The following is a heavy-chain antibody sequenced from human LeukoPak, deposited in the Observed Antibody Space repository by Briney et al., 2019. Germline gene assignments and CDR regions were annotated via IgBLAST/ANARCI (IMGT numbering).Heavy chain of an antibody. D-gene: IGHD1-26*01. CDR3: ARPAGSYDYWFDP. J-gene: IGHJ5*02. CDR1: GGSFSGYY. V-gene: IGHV4-34*01. CDR2: INHSGGT. Sequence: SETLSLTCAVYGGSFSGYYWSWIRQPPGKGLEWIGEINHSGGTNYNPSLKSRVTISVDTSKNQFSLKLSSVTAADTAVYYCARPAGSYDYWFDPWGQGTLVTVSS.